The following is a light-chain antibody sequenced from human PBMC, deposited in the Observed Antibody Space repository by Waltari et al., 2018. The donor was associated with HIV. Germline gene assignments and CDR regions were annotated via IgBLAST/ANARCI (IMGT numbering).Light chain of an antibody. CDR1: VVDTYDL. V-gene: IGLV2-23*02. J-gene: IGLJ3*02. Sequence: QSALTQPASVSGSPGQSITVSCTGVVDTYDLDSCYQVHPGRAPKLIIHDVTKRPAGVSSRFSASKSGNTASLTISGLEAEDESLYYCCTFSGRSSTWVFGGGTQVTVL. CDR3: CTFSGRSSTWV. CDR2: DVT.